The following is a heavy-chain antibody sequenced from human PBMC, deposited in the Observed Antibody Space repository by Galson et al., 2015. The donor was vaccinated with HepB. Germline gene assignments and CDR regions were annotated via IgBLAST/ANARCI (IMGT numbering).Heavy chain of an antibody. D-gene: IGHD5-18*01. CDR1: GFTFSTCS. Sequence: SLRLSCAASGFTFSTCSMNWVRQAPGKGLEWVSSISSSSSYIYYADSVKGRFTISRDNAKNSLYLQMNSLRAEDTAVYYCARDLRRPRDTWIQLWVLYGVDVWGQGTTVTVSS. CDR2: ISSSSSYI. V-gene: IGHV3-21*01. CDR3: ARDLRRPRDTWIQLWVLYGVDV. J-gene: IGHJ6*02.